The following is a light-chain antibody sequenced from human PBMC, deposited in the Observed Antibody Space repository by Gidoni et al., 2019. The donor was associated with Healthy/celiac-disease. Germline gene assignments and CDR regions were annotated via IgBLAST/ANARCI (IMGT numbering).Light chain of an antibody. J-gene: IGLJ2*01. Sequence: QSVLTQPPSVSGAPGPRVTIPCTGSSSNIGAGYDVHWYQQLPGTAPKLLIYGNSNRPSGVPDRFSGSKSGTSASLAITGLQAEDGADYYCQSYDSSLSGSVVFGGGTKLTVL. CDR2: GNS. CDR1: SSNIGAGYD. V-gene: IGLV1-40*01. CDR3: QSYDSSLSGSVV.